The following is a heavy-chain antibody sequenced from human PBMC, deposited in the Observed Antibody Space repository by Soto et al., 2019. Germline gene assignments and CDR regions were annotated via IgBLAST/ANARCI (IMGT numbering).Heavy chain of an antibody. V-gene: IGHV4-39*01. J-gene: IGHJ6*03. Sequence: QLQLQESGPGLVKPSETLSLTCTVSGVSVRTNDYYWGWIRQPPGQGLEWIGTVYYRGKTHYNPPLRRRATVSVDTSKNGFFLKLSSVTAADSAVYHCARGKYIWGSYEDFDYMDVWGKGTTVTVS. CDR1: GVSVRTNDYY. D-gene: IGHD3-16*01. CDR3: ARGKYIWGSYEDFDYMDV. CDR2: VYYRGKT.